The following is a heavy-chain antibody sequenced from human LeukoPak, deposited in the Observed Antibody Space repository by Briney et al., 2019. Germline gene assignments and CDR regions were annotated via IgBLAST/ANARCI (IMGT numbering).Heavy chain of an antibody. CDR2: INSDGSTT. CDR3: VGSLGGKSGY. Sequence: PGGSLRLSCAASGFTFSIYWMHWLRQAPGKGLVWVSHINSDGSTTNYADSVKGRFTISRDNAKNTLYLQMNSLRAEDTAVYYCVGSLGGKSGYWGQGTLVTVSS. V-gene: IGHV3-74*01. CDR1: GFTFSIYW. D-gene: IGHD4-23*01. J-gene: IGHJ4*02.